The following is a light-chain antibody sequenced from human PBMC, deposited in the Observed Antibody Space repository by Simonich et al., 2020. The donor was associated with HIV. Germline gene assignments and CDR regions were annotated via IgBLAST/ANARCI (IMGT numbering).Light chain of an antibody. J-gene: IGLJ2*01. CDR1: SSDVGGYKY. CDR2: DFS. V-gene: IGLV2-14*03. Sequence: QSALTQPASVSGSPGQSITISCTGTSSDVGGYKYVSWYQQHPGKAPKLIIYDFSIRPSGVSNRFSGSKSGYTASLTISGLRAEDEADYYCSSYSSTTTVIFGGGTKLTVL. CDR3: SSYSSTTTVI.